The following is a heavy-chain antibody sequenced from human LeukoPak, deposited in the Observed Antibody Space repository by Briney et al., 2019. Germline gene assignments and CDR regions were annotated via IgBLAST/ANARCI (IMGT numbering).Heavy chain of an antibody. Sequence: GGSLRLSCAASGFTFDDYAMHWVRQAPGKGLEWVSGIGTAGDIYYPGSVKGRFTISRENAKNSLYLQMNSLRAGDTAVYYCARDRGRYYMDVWGKGTTVTIFS. CDR2: IGTAGDI. CDR3: ARDRGRYYMDV. V-gene: IGHV3-13*01. CDR1: GFTFDDYA. J-gene: IGHJ6*03. D-gene: IGHD6-25*01.